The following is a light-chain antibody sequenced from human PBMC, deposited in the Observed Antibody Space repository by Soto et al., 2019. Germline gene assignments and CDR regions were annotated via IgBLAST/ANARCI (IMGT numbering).Light chain of an antibody. J-gene: IGLJ1*01. CDR3: NSYTSSSTDV. CDR2: EVS. CDR1: SSDVGGYNY. Sequence: QSVLTQPASVSGSPGQSITISCTGTSSDVGGYNYVSWYQQYPGKAPKLMIYEVSNRPSGVSNRFSGSKSGNTASLTISGLQAEDEADYYCNSYTSSSTDVFGTGTKLTVL. V-gene: IGLV2-14*01.